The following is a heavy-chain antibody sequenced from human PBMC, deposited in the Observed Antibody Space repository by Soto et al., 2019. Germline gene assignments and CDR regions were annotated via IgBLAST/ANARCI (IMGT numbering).Heavy chain of an antibody. CDR3: ARRGGPSYYYGMDV. CDR2: INSDGSST. CDR1: GFTFSSYW. V-gene: IGHV3-74*01. D-gene: IGHD2-15*01. J-gene: IGHJ6*02. Sequence: PGGSLRPSCAASGFTFSSYWMHWVRQAPGKGLVWVSRINSDGSSTSYADSVKGRFTISRDNAKNTLYLQMNSLRAEDTAVYYCARRGGPSYYYGMDVWGQGTTVTVSS.